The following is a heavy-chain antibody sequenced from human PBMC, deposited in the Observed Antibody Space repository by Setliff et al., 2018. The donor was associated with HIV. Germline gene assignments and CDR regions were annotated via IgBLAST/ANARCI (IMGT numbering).Heavy chain of an antibody. CDR3: ARQTWEYYDTLTGYYRSPKNFDS. CDR1: GDSISTDY. V-gene: IGHV4-59*08. Sequence: SETLSLTCTVSGDSISTDYWTWIRQPPEKGLEWIGYIYNSASTSYNPSLKSRVTISVDTSKNQFFLKLSSVTAPDTAIYYCARQTWEYYDTLTGYYRSPKNFDSWGQGTLVTVS. D-gene: IGHD3-9*01. J-gene: IGHJ4*02. CDR2: IYNSAST.